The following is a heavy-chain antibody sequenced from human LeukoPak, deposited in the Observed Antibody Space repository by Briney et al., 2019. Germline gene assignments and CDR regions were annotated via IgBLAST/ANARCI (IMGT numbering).Heavy chain of an antibody. J-gene: IGHJ6*03. V-gene: IGHV4-59*01. CDR1: DDSITMYY. CDR3: ARGRVSSSTWYSTYYYYFYMDV. CDR2: VNHTGST. Sequence: PSETLSLTCTVSDDSITMYYWTWIRQPPGKGLEWIGYVNHTGSTNFNPSLNGRVSISRDTTKNLFSLRLRSVTAADTAVYFCARGRVSSSTWYSTYYYYFYMDVWGKGTTVTVSS. D-gene: IGHD1-1*01.